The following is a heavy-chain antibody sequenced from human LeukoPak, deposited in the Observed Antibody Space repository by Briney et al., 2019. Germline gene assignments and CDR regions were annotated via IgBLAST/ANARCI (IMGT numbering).Heavy chain of an antibody. CDR1: GGTVSRYA. J-gene: IGHJ5*02. V-gene: IGHV1-69*13. CDR2: IIPIFGTA. Sequence: SVKVSCKASGGTVSRYAISWVRQAPGQGLEWMGGIIPIFGTANYAQKFQGRVTITADESTGTAYMELSSLKSEDTAVYYCARDRPGRYCSSISCYSASPFDPWGQGTLVTVSS. CDR3: ARDRPGRYCSSISCYSASPFDP. D-gene: IGHD2-2*02.